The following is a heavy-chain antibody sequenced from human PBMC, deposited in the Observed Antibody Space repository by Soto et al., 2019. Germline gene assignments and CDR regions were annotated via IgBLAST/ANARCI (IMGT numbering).Heavy chain of an antibody. D-gene: IGHD6-13*01. V-gene: IGHV3-23*01. Sequence: EVHLLESGGGFVQPGGSLRLSCAASGFSFRQYAMIWVRQAPGKGLEWVAAITATGTHYADSVKGRFTISRDSSKSTLYLDINNLRVEHPAVYYCAKGMVPDQWGQGTLITVSS. CDR1: GFSFRQYA. J-gene: IGHJ5*02. CDR2: ITATGT. CDR3: AKGMVPDQ.